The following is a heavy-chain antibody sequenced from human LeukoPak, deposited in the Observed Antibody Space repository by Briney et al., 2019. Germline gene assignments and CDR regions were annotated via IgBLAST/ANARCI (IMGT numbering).Heavy chain of an antibody. Sequence: ASVKVSCKASGYTFTGYYMHWVRQAPGQGLEWMGWINPNSGGTNYAQKFQGRVTMTRDTSISTAYMELSRLRSDDTAVYYCARVNYDILTGHNWFDPWGQGTLVTVSS. J-gene: IGHJ5*02. CDR2: INPNSGGT. CDR1: GYTFTGYY. CDR3: ARVNYDILTGHNWFDP. D-gene: IGHD3-9*01. V-gene: IGHV1-2*02.